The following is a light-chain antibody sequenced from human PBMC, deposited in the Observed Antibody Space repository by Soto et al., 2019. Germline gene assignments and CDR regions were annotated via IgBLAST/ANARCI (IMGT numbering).Light chain of an antibody. CDR2: GAS. Sequence: EIGMTQSPSTLSVSPGERATLSCRASQSVSSKLAWYQQKPGQAPRLLIYGASTRATGIPARFSGSGSGTEFTLTISSLQSEDFAVYFCQQYGYSPRTFAQGTMVDI. CDR3: QQYGYSPRT. V-gene: IGKV3-15*01. CDR1: QSVSSK. J-gene: IGKJ1*01.